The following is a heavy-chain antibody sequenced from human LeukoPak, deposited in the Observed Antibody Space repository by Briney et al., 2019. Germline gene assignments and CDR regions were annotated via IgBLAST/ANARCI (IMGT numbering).Heavy chain of an antibody. J-gene: IGHJ4*02. CDR2: IYSSGDS. CDR3: ARHRFASPFDS. Sequence: PSETLSLTCTVSGGSISSDYWSWIRQPPGKGLEWIGYIYSSGDSNYDPSLKSRVTISLDTPKSQVSLKLSSVTAADTAVFYCARHRFASPFDSWGQGTLVTVSS. CDR1: GGSISSDY. D-gene: IGHD2-21*01. V-gene: IGHV4-59*08.